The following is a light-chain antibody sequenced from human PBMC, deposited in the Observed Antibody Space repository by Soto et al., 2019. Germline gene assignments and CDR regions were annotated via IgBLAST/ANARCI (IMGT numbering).Light chain of an antibody. CDR3: GTWDSRLRVVV. CDR1: SSNIGNNY. V-gene: IGLV1-51*01. J-gene: IGLJ2*01. Sequence: QSVLTQPPSVSAAPGQKVTISCSGSSSNIGNNYVSWYQQLPGTAPKLIIYDTTERPSGIPDRFSGSKSGTSATLGITGLQTGEEADYYCGTWDSRLRVVVFGGGTKLTVL. CDR2: DTT.